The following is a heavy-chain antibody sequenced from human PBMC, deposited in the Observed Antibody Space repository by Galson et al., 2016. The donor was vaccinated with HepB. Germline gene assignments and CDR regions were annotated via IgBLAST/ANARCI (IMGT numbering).Heavy chain of an antibody. Sequence: SLRLSCAASGFTFSNYAMRWVRQAPGKGLEWVSTIIGSGGRTYSEDSGTGRFTISSDNSKNKLYVKMKSLRADDAAVYYCAKKITARPWGGSDYWGPGTLVTVSS. CDR3: AKKITARPWGGSDY. V-gene: IGHV3-23*01. CDR1: GFTFSNYA. D-gene: IGHD2-15*01. J-gene: IGHJ4*02. CDR2: IIGSGGRT.